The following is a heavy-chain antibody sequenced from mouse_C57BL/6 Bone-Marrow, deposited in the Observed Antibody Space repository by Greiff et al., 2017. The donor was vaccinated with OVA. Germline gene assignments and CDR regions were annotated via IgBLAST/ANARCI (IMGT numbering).Heavy chain of an antibody. J-gene: IGHJ3*01. CDR2: YPGSGNTY. CDR3: RSDSSGYWFAY. CDR1: YTFTDYYM. D-gene: IGHD3-2*02. Sequence: SGPELVKPGASVKMSCKASGYTFTDYYMHWVKQKPGKGLEWIGEIYPGSGNTYYNEKFKGKATLTADTSSSTAYMQLSSLTSEDSAVYFCARSDSSGYWFAYWGQGTLVTVSA. V-gene: IGHV1-83*01.